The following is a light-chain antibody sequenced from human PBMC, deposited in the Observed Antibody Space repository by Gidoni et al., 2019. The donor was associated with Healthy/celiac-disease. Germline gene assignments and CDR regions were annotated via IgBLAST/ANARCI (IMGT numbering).Light chain of an antibody. Sequence: DIQMTKSPSSLSASVGDRVTITCRASQSISSYLNWYQQKPGKAPKLLIYDASSLQSGVPSRFSGSGSGTDFTLTSSSLQPEDFATYYCQQSYSTLLYTFGQGTKLEIK. CDR3: QQSYSTLLYT. CDR2: DAS. V-gene: IGKV1-39*01. J-gene: IGKJ2*01. CDR1: QSISSY.